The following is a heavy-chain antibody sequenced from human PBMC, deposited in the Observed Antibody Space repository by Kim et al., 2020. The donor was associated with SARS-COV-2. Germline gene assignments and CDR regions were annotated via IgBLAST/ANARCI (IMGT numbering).Heavy chain of an antibody. V-gene: IGHV1-18*04. D-gene: IGHD2-15*01. J-gene: IGHJ4*02. CDR3: ATEGRDYCTGGSCFAY. CDR1: GHPLTNNYG. CDR2: ISGYNGNT. Sequence: ASVKVSCKSSGHPLTNNYGITWVRQAPGQGLEWMGWISGYNGNTNYARKLRGRVTMTIDTSTNTAYMELRSLKSDDTAVYYCATEGRDYCTGGSCFAYWGQGTLVTVSS.